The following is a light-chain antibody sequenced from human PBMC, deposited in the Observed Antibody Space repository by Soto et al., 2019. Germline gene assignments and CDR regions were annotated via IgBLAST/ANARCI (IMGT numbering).Light chain of an antibody. CDR1: QSISSN. Sequence: VMTQYPDTLSVTPGARATVSCRASQSISSNLAWYQQKPGQAPRLLIYGASSRATGIPDRFSGSGSGTDFTLTISSLHPDDFATYYCQQYNTYRAFGQRVKADI. J-gene: IGKJ1*01. CDR2: GAS. CDR3: QQYNTYRA. V-gene: IGKV3D-15*01.